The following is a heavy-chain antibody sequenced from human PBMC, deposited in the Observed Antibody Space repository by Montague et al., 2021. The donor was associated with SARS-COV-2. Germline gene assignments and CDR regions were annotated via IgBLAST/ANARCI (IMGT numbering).Heavy chain of an antibody. J-gene: IGHJ2*01. CDR3: ARLGYYDSAGYHLYLDL. V-gene: IGHV4-4*09. D-gene: IGHD3-22*01. Sequence: SETLSLTCTVSGGSINDHYRSWIRQSPGKGLEWIGYISSNGKTNYNPSLKSRVTLSADASRNEFSLKLDSVTAADTAVYFCARLGYYDSAGYHLYLDLWGRGMMVTVSS. CDR1: GGSINDHY. CDR2: ISSNGKT.